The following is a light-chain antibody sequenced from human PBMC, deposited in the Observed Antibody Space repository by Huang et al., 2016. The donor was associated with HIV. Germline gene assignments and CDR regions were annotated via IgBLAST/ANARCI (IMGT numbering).Light chain of an antibody. J-gene: IGKJ3*01. CDR2: DAS. CDR3: QQRSNWPT. Sequence: ELVLTPSPATLSLSPGERATLSCRASQRVSSYLAWYQQKPGQAPRLLIYDASNRATGISARCSGSGSGTDFTLTISSLEPEDFAVYYCQQRSNWPTFGPGTKVDIK. V-gene: IGKV3-11*01. CDR1: QRVSSY.